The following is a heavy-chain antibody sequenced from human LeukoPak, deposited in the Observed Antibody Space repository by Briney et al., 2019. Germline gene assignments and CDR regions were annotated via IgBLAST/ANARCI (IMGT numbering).Heavy chain of an antibody. CDR1: GGTFSSYA. CDR3: ARGREKLERLGY. CDR2: IIPIFGTA. J-gene: IGHJ4*02. V-gene: IGHV1-69*05. Sequence: SVKVSCKASGGTFSSYAISWVRQAPGQGLEWMGGIIPIFGTANYAQKFQGRVTITTDESTTTAYMELSSLRSEDTAVYYCARGREKLERLGYWGQGTLVTVSS. D-gene: IGHD1-1*01.